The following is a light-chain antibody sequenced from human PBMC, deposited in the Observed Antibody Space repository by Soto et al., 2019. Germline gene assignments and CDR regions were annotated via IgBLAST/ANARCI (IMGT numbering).Light chain of an antibody. CDR1: SSSIGAGYD. CDR3: QSYDISLRAYV. Sequence: QSVLTQPPSVSGAPGQRVTISCTGSSSSIGAGYDVHWYQQLPGTAPKLLIYDNTNRPSGVPDRFSASRSGASASLAITGLQAEDEADYYCQSYDISLRAYVFGTGTKVTVL. V-gene: IGLV1-40*01. CDR2: DNT. J-gene: IGLJ1*01.